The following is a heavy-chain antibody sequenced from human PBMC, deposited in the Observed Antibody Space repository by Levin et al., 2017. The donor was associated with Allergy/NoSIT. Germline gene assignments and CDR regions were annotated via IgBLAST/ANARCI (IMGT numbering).Heavy chain of an antibody. CDR2: INPNSGGT. CDR1: GYTFTGYY. CDR3: ARGQVQGRGVKMAFDI. V-gene: IGHV1-2*02. D-gene: IGHD3-10*01. J-gene: IGHJ3*02. Sequence: GESLKISCKASGYTFTGYYMHWVRQAPGQGLEWMGWINPNSGGTNYAQKFQGRVTMTRDTSISTAYMELSRLRSDDTAVYYCARGQVQGRGVKMAFDIWGQGTMVTVSS.